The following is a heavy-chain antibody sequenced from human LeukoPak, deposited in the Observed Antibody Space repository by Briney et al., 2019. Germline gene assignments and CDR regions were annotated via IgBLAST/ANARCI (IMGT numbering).Heavy chain of an antibody. V-gene: IGHV4-59*01. J-gene: IGHJ4*02. CDR2: IYYSGST. D-gene: IGHD3-10*01. CDR1: GGSISSYY. CDR3: ARYYYGSGNRN. Sequence: SETLPLTCTVSGGSISSYYWSWIRQPPGKGLEWIGYIYYSGSTNYNPSLKSRVTISVDTSKNQFSLKLSSVTAADTAVYYCARYYYGSGNRNWGQGTLVTVSS.